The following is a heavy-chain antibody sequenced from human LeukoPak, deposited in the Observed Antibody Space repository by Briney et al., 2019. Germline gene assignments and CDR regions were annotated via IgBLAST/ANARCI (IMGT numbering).Heavy chain of an antibody. Sequence: GGSLRLSCAASGFTFSSYWMHWVRQAPGKGLEWVAVKSYDGSNKYYADSVKGRFTISRDNSKNTLFLEMNSLRAEDTAVYYCAKALTSGWYLDAFNIWGQGTMVTVSS. CDR1: GFTFSSYW. CDR3: AKALTSGWYLDAFNI. J-gene: IGHJ3*02. V-gene: IGHV3-30*18. CDR2: KSYDGSNK. D-gene: IGHD6-19*01.